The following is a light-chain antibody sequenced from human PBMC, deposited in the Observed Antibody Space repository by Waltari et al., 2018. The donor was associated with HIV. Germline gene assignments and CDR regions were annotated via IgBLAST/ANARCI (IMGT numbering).Light chain of an antibody. CDR2: RDD. CDR1: ASNIASNY. J-gene: IGLJ3*02. V-gene: IGLV1-47*01. Sequence: QSVLTQPPSVSGAPGQRVTMSCSGNASNIASNYVYWYRQFPRAAPKLLIFRDDRRHSGVPDRFSGSKSGTSASLAISGLQADDEADYYCSAWDDNLSSLVLGGGTSLTVL. CDR3: SAWDDNLSSLV.